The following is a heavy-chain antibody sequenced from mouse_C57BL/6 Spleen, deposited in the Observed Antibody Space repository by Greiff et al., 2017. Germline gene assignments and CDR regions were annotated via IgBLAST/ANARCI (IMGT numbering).Heavy chain of an antibody. Sequence: QVHVKQPGAELVMPGASVKLSCKASGYTFTSYWMHWVKQSPGQGLEWIGEIDPSDSYTNYNQKFKGKSTLTVDKSSSTAYMQLSSLTSEDSAVYYCARRGTYYYGSDYWGQGTTLTVSA. J-gene: IGHJ2*01. D-gene: IGHD1-1*01. CDR2: IDPSDSYT. CDR3: ARRGTYYYGSDY. CDR1: GYTFTSYW. V-gene: IGHV1-69*01.